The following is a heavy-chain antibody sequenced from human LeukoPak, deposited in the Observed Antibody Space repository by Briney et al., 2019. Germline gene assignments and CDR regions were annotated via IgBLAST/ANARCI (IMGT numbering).Heavy chain of an antibody. J-gene: IGHJ4*02. D-gene: IGHD6-13*01. Sequence: GGSLRLSCAASGFTFSTYAIHWVRQAPGKGLESVSGISSNGAYTYYADSVRGRFTVSRDQSRNTVFLQMGSLRAEDTAVYYCAKAYSSSWPYYFDYWGQGTLVTVSS. CDR1: GFTFSTYA. CDR3: AKAYSSSWPYYFDY. CDR2: ISSNGAYT. V-gene: IGHV3-64*02.